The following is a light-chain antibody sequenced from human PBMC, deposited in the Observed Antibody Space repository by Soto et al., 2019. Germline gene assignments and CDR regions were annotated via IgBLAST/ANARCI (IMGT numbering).Light chain of an antibody. CDR1: QSISSW. J-gene: IGKJ1*01. CDR2: DAS. CDR3: QQYNSYPWT. Sequence: DIQMTQSPSTLSASVGDRVTITCRASQSISSWLAWYQQKPGKAPKLLIYDASSLESGVPSRFRGSGSGTEFTLTISRLQPDDFATYYCQQYNSYPWTFGQGTTGDIK. V-gene: IGKV1-5*01.